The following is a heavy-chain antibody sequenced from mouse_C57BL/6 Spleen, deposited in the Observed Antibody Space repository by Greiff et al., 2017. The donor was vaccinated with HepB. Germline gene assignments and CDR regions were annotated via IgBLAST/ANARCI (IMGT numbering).Heavy chain of an antibody. CDR3: ARSLYYDYDVLYYAMDY. J-gene: IGHJ4*01. V-gene: IGHV1-9*01. CDR1: GYTFTGYW. Sequence: VKLMESGAELMKPGASVKLSCKATGYTFTGYWIEWVKQRPGHGLEWIGEILPGSGSTNYNEKFKGKATFTADTSSNTAYMQLSSLTTEDSAIYYCARSLYYDYDVLYYAMDYWGQGTSVTVSS. CDR2: ILPGSGST. D-gene: IGHD2-4*01.